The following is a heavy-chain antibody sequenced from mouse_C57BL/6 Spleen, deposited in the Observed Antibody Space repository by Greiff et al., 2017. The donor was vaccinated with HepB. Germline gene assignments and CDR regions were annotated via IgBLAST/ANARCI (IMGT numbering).Heavy chain of an antibody. Sequence: EVKLVESGGGLVQPGGSMKLSCVASGFTFSNYWMNWVRQSPEKGLEWVAQIRLKADNYATHYAESVKGRFTSSRDDSKSSVYLQRNNLRAEDTGIYYCTEEYYGSPGGADWGQGTLVTVSA. CDR1: GFTFSNYW. J-gene: IGHJ3*01. CDR3: TEEYYGSPGGAD. D-gene: IGHD1-1*01. CDR2: IRLKADNYAT. V-gene: IGHV6-3*01.